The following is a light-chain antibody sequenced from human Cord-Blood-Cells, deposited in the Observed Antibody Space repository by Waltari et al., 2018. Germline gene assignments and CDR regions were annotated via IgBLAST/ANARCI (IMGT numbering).Light chain of an antibody. V-gene: IGKV3-11*01. CDR3: QQRSNWPQLT. Sequence: EIVLTQPPATLSLSPGERATLSSRASQSVSSYLAWYQQKPGQAPRLLIYDASNRATGIPARFSGSGSGTDFTLTISSLEPEDFAVYYCQQRSNWPQLTFGGGTKVEIK. J-gene: IGKJ4*01. CDR1: QSVSSY. CDR2: DAS.